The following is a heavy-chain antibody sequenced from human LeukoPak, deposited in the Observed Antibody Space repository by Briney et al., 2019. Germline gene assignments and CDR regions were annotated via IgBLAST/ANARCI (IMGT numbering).Heavy chain of an antibody. CDR1: GVTFSSYS. CDR3: XRDXQIAAVVFDY. CDR2: ISSSSSYI. J-gene: IGHJ4*02. Sequence: GGSLRLSCAASGVTFSSYSMNWVRQAPGKGLEWVSSISSSSSYIYYADSVKGGFTISRENGKNSLYMQMNSMRAEETGEYYCXRDXQIAAVVFDYWGQGTLVTVSS. D-gene: IGHD6-13*01. V-gene: IGHV3-21*01.